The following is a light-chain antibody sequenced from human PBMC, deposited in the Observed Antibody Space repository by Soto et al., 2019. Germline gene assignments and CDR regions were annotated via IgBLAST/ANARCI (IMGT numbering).Light chain of an antibody. CDR3: QQSFSTPT. Sequence: DIQMTQSPSSLSTSVGDRVTISFRASQRINIYLNWYRQKPGKAPELLIYSASNLQSGVPSRFSGSGSGTDFTLTISSLQPEDFATYYCQQSFSTPTFGQGTRLETK. J-gene: IGKJ5*01. CDR1: QRINIY. CDR2: SAS. V-gene: IGKV1-39*01.